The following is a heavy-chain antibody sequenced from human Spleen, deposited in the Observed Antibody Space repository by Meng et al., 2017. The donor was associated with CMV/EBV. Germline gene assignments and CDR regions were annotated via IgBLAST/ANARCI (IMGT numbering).Heavy chain of an antibody. V-gene: IGHV1-2*02. Sequence: DSVKVSCKASGYTFTGYYMHWVRQAPGQGLEWMGWINPNSGGTNYAQKFQGRVTMTRDTSISTAYMELSRLRSDDTAVYYCARDTRLEAYYEFDYWGQGTLVTVSS. D-gene: IGHD3-3*01. CDR1: GYTFTGYY. CDR3: ARDTRLEAYYEFDY. CDR2: INPNSGGT. J-gene: IGHJ4*02.